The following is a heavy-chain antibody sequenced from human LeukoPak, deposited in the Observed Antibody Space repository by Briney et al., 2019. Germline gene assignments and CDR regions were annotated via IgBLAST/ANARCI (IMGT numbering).Heavy chain of an antibody. Sequence: GGSLRLSCAASGFTFSSSWMSWFRQAPGKGLEWVANIKEDESEQYYVDSVKGRFTISRDNAKNSLYMQMNSLTGEDTAVYYCVRPFGDYIGEYYFDYWGQGTLVTVSS. CDR1: GFTFSSSW. V-gene: IGHV3-7*01. CDR2: IKEDESEQ. CDR3: VRPFGDYIGEYYFDY. D-gene: IGHD4-17*01. J-gene: IGHJ4*02.